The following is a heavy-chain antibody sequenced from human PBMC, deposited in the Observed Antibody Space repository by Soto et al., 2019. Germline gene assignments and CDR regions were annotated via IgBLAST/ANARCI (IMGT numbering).Heavy chain of an antibody. Sequence: EVQLVESGGGLVQPGGSLRLSCAASGFTVSTKYMSWVRQAPGKGLEWVSVIYSGGSTFYADSVRGRFTISRDNSKNTVNLPISSLRAEDTAVYYCARDPWAADYWGQGTMVTVFS. V-gene: IGHV3-66*01. D-gene: IGHD3-16*01. CDR3: ARDPWAADY. J-gene: IGHJ4*02. CDR1: GFTVSTKY. CDR2: IYSGGST.